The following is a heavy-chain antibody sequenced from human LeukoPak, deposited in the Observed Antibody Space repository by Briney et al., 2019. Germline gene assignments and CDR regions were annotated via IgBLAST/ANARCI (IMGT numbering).Heavy chain of an antibody. Sequence: SETLSLTCTVSGGSISNKYWSWIRQPPGKGLEWIGYIYYSGSTNYNPSLKSRVTISVDTSKNQFSLKLSSATAADTAVYYCARSSEGRYYYDSSGFSYYYYYMDAWGKGTTVTISS. CDR3: ARSSEGRYYYDSSGFSYYYYYMDA. CDR2: IYYSGST. V-gene: IGHV4-59*01. J-gene: IGHJ6*03. D-gene: IGHD3-22*01. CDR1: GGSISNKY.